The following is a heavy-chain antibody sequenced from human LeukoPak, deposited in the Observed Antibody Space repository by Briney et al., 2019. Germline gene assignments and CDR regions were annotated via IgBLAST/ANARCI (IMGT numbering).Heavy chain of an antibody. CDR1: GFTFSSYA. D-gene: IGHD3-10*01. J-gene: IGHJ4*02. Sequence: GGSLRLSCAASGFTFSSYAMSWVRQAPGKGLEWVSAISGSGGSTYYADSVKGRFTVSGDNSKNTLYLQMNSLRAEDTAVYYCAKGTMVRGVYGYWGQGTLVTVSS. CDR2: ISGSGGST. CDR3: AKGTMVRGVYGY. V-gene: IGHV3-23*01.